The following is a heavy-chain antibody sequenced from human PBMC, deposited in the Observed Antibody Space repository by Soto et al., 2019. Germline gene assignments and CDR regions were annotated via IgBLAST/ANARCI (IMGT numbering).Heavy chain of an antibody. V-gene: IGHV4-59*11. CDR1: VASNSDHK. Sequence: PAETLSLTCTVSVASNSDHKWHWIRQPPGMGLDWIGYTYYSGYTSYNPSLKSRITISVDTSKNQFSLTLNSVTAADTAVYYCAREWSALDFWGQGTMVTVSS. CDR3: AREWSALDF. D-gene: IGHD2-15*01. J-gene: IGHJ4*02. CDR2: TYYSGYT.